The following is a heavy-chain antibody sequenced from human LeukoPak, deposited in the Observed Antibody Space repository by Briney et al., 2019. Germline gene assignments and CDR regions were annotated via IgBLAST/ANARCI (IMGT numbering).Heavy chain of an antibody. D-gene: IGHD4-11*01. CDR2: ISYDGSNK. V-gene: IGHV3-30*07. CDR1: GFTFSSYA. Sequence: PGGSLRLSCAASGFTFSSYAMHWVPPAPGKGLEWVGVISYDGSNKYHAVSVKGRFTISRDNSKNTLYLQMNSLRAEDTAVYYCAKVPDDYSNLPADVWGQGTTVTVSS. CDR3: AKVPDDYSNLPADV. J-gene: IGHJ6*02.